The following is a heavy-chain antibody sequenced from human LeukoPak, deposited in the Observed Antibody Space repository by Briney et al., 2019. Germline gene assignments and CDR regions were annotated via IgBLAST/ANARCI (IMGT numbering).Heavy chain of an antibody. CDR3: ARSLRYYYGMDV. J-gene: IGHJ6*02. V-gene: IGHV3-48*03. D-gene: IGHD3-16*01. CDR2: ISSSGSTI. CDR1: GFTFSSYE. Sequence: GGSLRLSCSASGFTFSSYEMNWVRQAPGKGLEWVSYISSSGSTIYYADSVKGRFTISRDNAKNSLYLQMNSLRAEDTAVYYCARSLRYYYGMDVWGQGTTVTVSS.